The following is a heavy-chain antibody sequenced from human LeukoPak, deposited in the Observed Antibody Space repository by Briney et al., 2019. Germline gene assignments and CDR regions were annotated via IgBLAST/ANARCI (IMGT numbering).Heavy chain of an antibody. CDR1: EFTFSSYA. CDR2: ISGSGGTT. D-gene: IGHD3-9*01. J-gene: IGHJ4*02. V-gene: IGHV3-23*01. Sequence: PGGSLRLSCAASEFTFSSYAMTWVRQAPGKGLEWVSAISGSGGTTYYADSVRGRFTISRDNSKNTLYLQMNSLRAEDTAVYYCAKGLINDWSALGYWGQGTLVTVSS. CDR3: AKGLINDWSALGY.